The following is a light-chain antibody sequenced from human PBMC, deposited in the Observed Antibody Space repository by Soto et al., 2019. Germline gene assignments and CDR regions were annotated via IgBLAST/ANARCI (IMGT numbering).Light chain of an antibody. V-gene: IGKV1-39*01. Sequence: DIQMTQSPSSLSTSVGDRVTITCRASQYINNYLNWYQQKPGKAPKLLIFAAYNLQSGVPSRFSGSGSGTDFTLTISSLQPEDFATYYCQQSYSTPRFTFGPGTKVDI. J-gene: IGKJ3*01. CDR3: QQSYSTPRFT. CDR2: AAY. CDR1: QYINNY.